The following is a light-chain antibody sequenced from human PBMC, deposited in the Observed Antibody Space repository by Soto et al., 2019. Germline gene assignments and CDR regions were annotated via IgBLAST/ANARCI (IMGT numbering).Light chain of an antibody. V-gene: IGKV1-39*01. CDR3: QQYDNLPWT. CDR2: AAS. J-gene: IGKJ1*01. Sequence: IQMTQSPSSLSASVLYSVTITCRASQSISSYLNLYQQKPGKAPKLLIYAASSLQSGVPSRFSGSGSGTDFTLTISSLQPEDIATYYCQQYDNLPWTFGQGTKVDIK. CDR1: QSISSY.